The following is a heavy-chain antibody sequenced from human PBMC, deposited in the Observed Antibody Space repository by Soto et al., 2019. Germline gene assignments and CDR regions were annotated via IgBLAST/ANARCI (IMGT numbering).Heavy chain of an antibody. D-gene: IGHD2-15*01. CDR2: MNPNSGGT. CDR3: ARVAVAARPRWYNWFDP. J-gene: IGHJ5*02. CDR1: GYTFTDYD. Sequence: ASVKVSCKTSGYTFTDYDINWVRQATGQGLEWIGWMNPNSGGTGYAQKFQGRVTMTRSASLSTAYLELSSLRSEGTAVYYCARVAVAARPRWYNWFDPWGQGTLVTVSS. V-gene: IGHV1-8*01.